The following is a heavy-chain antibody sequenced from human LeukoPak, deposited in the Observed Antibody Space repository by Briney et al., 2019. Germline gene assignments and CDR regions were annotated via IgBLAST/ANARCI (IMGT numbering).Heavy chain of an antibody. Sequence: PGGSLRLSCAASGFTFSSYTMSWVRQAPGKGLEWISSISSSSPIYYADSVKGRFTISRDNAENSLYLQMNSLRDEDTAVYYCAEVRSSAYDIWGQGTLVTISS. CDR3: AEVRSSAYDI. D-gene: IGHD3-10*01. J-gene: IGHJ3*02. V-gene: IGHV3-48*02. CDR2: ISSSSPI. CDR1: GFTFSSYT.